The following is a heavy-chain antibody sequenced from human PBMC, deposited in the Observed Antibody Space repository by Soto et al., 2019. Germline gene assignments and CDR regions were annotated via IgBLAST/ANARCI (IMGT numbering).Heavy chain of an antibody. D-gene: IGHD6-13*01. CDR2: IRGKSDGGTI. CDR1: GFTFDNAW. CDR3: TTSAQASAYSSSWLIGY. Sequence: PGGSLRLSCAASGFTFDNAWMNWVRQAPGKGLEWVGRIRGKSDGGTIDYAAPVKGRFTISRDDSKNTLYLQMNSLKTEDTAVYYCTTSAQASAYSSSWLIGYWGQGTLVTVSS. V-gene: IGHV3-15*07. J-gene: IGHJ4*02.